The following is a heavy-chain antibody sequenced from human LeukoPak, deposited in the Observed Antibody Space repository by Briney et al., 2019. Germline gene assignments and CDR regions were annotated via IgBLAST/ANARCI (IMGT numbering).Heavy chain of an antibody. J-gene: IGHJ4*02. CDR3: ARDPWGDY. V-gene: IGHV3-30-3*01. Sequence: GGSLRLSCAASGFTFSSYAMHWVRQAPGKGLEWEAVISYDGSNKYYADSVKGRFTISRDNSKNTLYLQMNSLRAEDTAVYYCARDPWGDYWGQGTLVTVSS. CDR1: GFTFSSYA. CDR2: ISYDGSNK. D-gene: IGHD3-16*01.